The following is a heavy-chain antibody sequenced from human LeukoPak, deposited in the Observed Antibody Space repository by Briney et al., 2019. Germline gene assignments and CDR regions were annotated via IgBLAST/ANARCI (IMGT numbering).Heavy chain of an antibody. CDR2: IKNKADGETT. CDR1: GFTFSNAW. J-gene: IGHJ4*02. D-gene: IGHD6-6*01. Sequence: GGSLRLSCAASGFTFSNAWVSWVRQAPGKGLEWVGRIKNKADGETTDYIAPVKGRFTISRDNAKNSLYLQMNSLRVEDTAVYYCAKSKYAEKQLSIYDYWGQGTLVTVSS. V-gene: IGHV3-15*01. CDR3: AKSKYAEKQLSIYDY.